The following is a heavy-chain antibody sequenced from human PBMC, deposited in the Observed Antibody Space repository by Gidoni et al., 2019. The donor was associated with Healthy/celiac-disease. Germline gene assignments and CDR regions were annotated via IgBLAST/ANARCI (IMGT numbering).Heavy chain of an antibody. D-gene: IGHD3-10*01. CDR3: AKVRTYYYGSGLQSTGPFDY. J-gene: IGHJ4*02. Sequence: EVQLLESGGGLVQPGGSLRLSCAASGFTFSSYAMSWVRQAPGKGLEWVSAISGSGGSTYYADSVKGRFTISRDNSKNTLYLQMNSLRAEDTAVYYCAKVRTYYYGSGLQSTGPFDYWGQGTLVTVSS. CDR2: ISGSGGST. V-gene: IGHV3-23*01. CDR1: GFTFSSYA.